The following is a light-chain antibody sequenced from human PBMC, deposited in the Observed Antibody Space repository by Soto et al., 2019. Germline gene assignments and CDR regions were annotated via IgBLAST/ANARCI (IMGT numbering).Light chain of an antibody. V-gene: IGKV3-20*01. CDR2: GAS. J-gene: IGKJ2*01. Sequence: EIVLTQSPGTLSLSPGEKATLSCRASQSVSGSSLAWYQHKPGQAPRLLIYGASSRATGIPDRFSGSGSGTDFTFIISTLEPEDFGMYYEHQYGSFPHTFGQGTELESK. CDR1: QSVSGSS. CDR3: HQYGSFPHT.